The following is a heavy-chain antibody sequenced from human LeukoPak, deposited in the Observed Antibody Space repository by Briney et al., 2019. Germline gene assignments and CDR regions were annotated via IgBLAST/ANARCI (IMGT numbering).Heavy chain of an antibody. Sequence: GGSLRLSCAASGFTFSNFAMSWARQAPGRGLEWVSAISGSSGLTYYADSVKGRFTISRDNSKNTLFLQMNSLRAEDTAVYYCAKSRETGTRYFDYWGQGTLVTVSS. CDR2: ISGSSGLT. J-gene: IGHJ4*02. CDR3: AKSRETGTRYFDY. CDR1: GFTFSNFA. V-gene: IGHV3-23*01. D-gene: IGHD1-7*01.